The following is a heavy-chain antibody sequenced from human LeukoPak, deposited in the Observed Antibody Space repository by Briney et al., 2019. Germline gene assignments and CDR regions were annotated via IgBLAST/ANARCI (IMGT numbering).Heavy chain of an antibody. CDR1: GYSFTSYW. V-gene: IGHV5-10-1*01. Sequence: GESLKISCKGSGYSFTSYWISWVRQMPGKGLEWMGRIDPSDSYTTYSPSFQGHVTISADKSISTAYLQWSSLKASDTAMYYCARRLAYCTNGVCYTDWFDPWGQGTLVTVSS. D-gene: IGHD2-8*01. CDR3: ARRLAYCTNGVCYTDWFDP. J-gene: IGHJ5*02. CDR2: IDPSDSYT.